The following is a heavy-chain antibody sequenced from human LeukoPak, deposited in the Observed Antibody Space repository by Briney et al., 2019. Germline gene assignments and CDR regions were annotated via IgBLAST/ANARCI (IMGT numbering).Heavy chain of an antibody. J-gene: IGHJ6*02. D-gene: IGHD2-21*01. CDR1: GGTFSSYA. CDR3: ARDAPVGSLFYYYHGMDV. CDR2: IIPILGIA. V-gene: IGHV1-69*04. Sequence: SVKVSCKASGGTFSSYAISWVRQAPGQGLEWMGRIIPILGIANYAQKFQGRVTITADKSTSTAYMELSSLRSEDTAVYYCARDAPVGSLFYYYHGMDVWGQGTTVTVSS.